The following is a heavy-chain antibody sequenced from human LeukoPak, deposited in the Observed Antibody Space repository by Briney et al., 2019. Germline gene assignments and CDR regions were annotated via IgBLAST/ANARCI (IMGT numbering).Heavy chain of an antibody. CDR2: INHSGST. V-gene: IGHV4-34*01. J-gene: IGHJ4*02. D-gene: IGHD2-2*01. Sequence: SETLSLTCDVYGGSFSGYYWSWIRQPPGKGLEWIGEINHSGSTNYNPSLKSRVTISVDTSKNQFSLKLSSVTAADTAVYYCAREGCSSTSCDFDYWGQGTLVTVSS. CDR3: AREGCSSTSCDFDY. CDR1: GGSFSGYY.